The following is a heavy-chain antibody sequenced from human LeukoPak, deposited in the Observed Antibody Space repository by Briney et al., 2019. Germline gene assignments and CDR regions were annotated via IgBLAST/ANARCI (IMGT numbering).Heavy chain of an antibody. CDR3: ARDYSYGSGYLY. CDR1: GFTFSSFT. V-gene: IGHV3-21*01. Sequence: PGRSLRLSCAASGFTFSSFTMNWVRQAPGKGLEWVSSITTSTSYIYYADSVKGRFTISRDNAKNSLYLQMNSLRAEDTAVYYCARDYSYGSGYLYWGQGTLVTVSS. CDR2: ITTSTSYI. D-gene: IGHD3-3*01. J-gene: IGHJ4*02.